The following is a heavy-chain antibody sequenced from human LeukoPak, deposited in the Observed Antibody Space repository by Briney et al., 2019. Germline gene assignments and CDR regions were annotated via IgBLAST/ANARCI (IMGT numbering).Heavy chain of an antibody. CDR1: GFTFSDYN. V-gene: IGHV3-11*05. CDR2: ISSSSSYT. D-gene: IGHD3-10*01. Sequence: MSGGSLRLSCAASGFTFSDYNMSWIRQAPGKGLEWVSYISSSSSYTNYADSVKGRFTISRDNAKNSLYLQMNSLRAEDTAVYYCARDLLVRAIDYWGQGTLVTVSS. J-gene: IGHJ4*02. CDR3: ARDLLVRAIDY.